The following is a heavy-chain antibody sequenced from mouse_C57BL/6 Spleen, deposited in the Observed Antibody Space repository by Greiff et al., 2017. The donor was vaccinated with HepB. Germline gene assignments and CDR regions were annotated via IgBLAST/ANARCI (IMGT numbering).Heavy chain of an antibody. CDR1: GYTFTSYW. V-gene: IGHV1-69*01. CDR2: IDPSDSYT. J-gene: IGHJ2*01. CDR3: ARGRLITPGDY. D-gene: IGHD1-1*01. Sequence: QVQLKQPGAELVMPGASVKLSCKASGYTFTSYWMHWVKQRPGQGLEWIGEIDPSDSYTNYNQKFKGKSTLTVDKSSSTAYMQLSSLTSEDSAVYYCARGRLITPGDYWGQGTTLTVSS.